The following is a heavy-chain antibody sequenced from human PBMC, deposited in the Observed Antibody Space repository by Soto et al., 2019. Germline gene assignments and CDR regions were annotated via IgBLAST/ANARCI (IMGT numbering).Heavy chain of an antibody. Sequence: RGESLKISCKGSGFSFTSHWIAWVRQMPGKGLECMGIIYPRDSDTRYNPSFQGQITISVDSSISTAYLQWSSLKTSDTAFYYCAKTLVAGAFDIWGQGTMVTVSS. CDR2: IYPRDSDT. V-gene: IGHV5-51*01. D-gene: IGHD2-8*02. CDR3: AKTLVAGAFDI. J-gene: IGHJ3*02. CDR1: GFSFTSHW.